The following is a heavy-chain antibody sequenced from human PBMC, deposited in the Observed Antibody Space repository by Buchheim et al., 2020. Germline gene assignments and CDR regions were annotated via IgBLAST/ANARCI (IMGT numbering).Heavy chain of an antibody. V-gene: IGHV3-23*04. Sequence: EVQLVESGGGLVQPGGSLRLSCAASGFTFSSYAMSWVRQAPGKGLEWVSAISGSGGSTYYADSVKGRFTISRDNSQNTLYLQMNSLRAEDTAVYYCAKTLRGYCSGGSCYHYFDYWGQGTL. CDR3: AKTLRGYCSGGSCYHYFDY. CDR1: GFTFSSYA. D-gene: IGHD2-15*01. CDR2: ISGSGGST. J-gene: IGHJ4*02.